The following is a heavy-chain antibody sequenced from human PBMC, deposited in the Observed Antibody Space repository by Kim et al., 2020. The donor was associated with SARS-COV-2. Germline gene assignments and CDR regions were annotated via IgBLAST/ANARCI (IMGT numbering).Heavy chain of an antibody. J-gene: IGHJ2*01. V-gene: IGHV3-23*01. CDR3: AKVNDYGDYLQWYFDL. CDR1: GFTFSSYA. D-gene: IGHD4-17*01. CDR2: ISVSGATP. Sequence: GGSLRLSCAASGFTFSSYAMSWVRQAPEKGLEWVSGISVSGATPYYADSVKGRFTISRDNSKNTLYLQMNSLRAEDTAVYYCAKVNDYGDYLQWYFDLWGRGSLVTVSS.